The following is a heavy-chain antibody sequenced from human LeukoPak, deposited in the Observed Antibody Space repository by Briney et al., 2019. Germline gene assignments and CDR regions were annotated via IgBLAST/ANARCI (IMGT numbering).Heavy chain of an antibody. CDR1: GFTFSSYE. V-gene: IGHV3-48*03. J-gene: IGHJ6*04. CDR3: AELGITMIGGV. D-gene: IGHD3-10*02. CDR2: IRSNHSTI. Sequence: GGSLTLSCAASGFTFSSYEVNWVRQAPGEGREWVSYIRSNHSTIYYADSVKGRFTISRDNAKNSLYLQLNSLRAEETAVYYCAELGITMIGGVWGKGTTVTISS.